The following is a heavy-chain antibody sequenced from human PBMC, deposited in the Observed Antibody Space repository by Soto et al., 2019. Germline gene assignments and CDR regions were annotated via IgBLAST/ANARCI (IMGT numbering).Heavy chain of an antibody. CDR1: GFTFSSYA. CDR3: AEPVGVYYYSSGMDV. J-gene: IGHJ6*02. V-gene: IGHV3-23*01. D-gene: IGHD1-26*01. CDR2: ISGNGGST. Sequence: EVQLLESGGGLVQPGGSLRLSCAASGFTFSSYAMSWVRQAPGKGLEWVSGISGNGGSTYYAGSVKGRFTISRDSSKNTLYLPMNSRTAEDSAVYYFAEPVGVYYYSSGMDVWGHGTTVTVSS.